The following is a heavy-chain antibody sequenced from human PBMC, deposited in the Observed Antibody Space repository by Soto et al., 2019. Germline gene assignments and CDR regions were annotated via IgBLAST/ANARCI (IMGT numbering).Heavy chain of an antibody. Sequence: SETLSLTCTVSGGSISSGGYYWSWILQHPGKGLEWIGYIYYSGSTYYNPSLKSRVTISVDTSKNQFSLKLSSVTAADTAVYYCARVTVERGYENFDYWGQGTLVTVSS. CDR1: GGSISSGGYY. J-gene: IGHJ4*02. CDR2: IYYSGST. CDR3: ARVTVERGYENFDY. D-gene: IGHD5-12*01. V-gene: IGHV4-31*03.